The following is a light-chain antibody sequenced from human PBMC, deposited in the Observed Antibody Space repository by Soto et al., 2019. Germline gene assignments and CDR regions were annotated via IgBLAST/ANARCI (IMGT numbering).Light chain of an antibody. Sequence: QSALTQPASVSGSPGQSIAISCTGTSSDVGGYDYVSWYQQHPDKAPKLMIYDVTKRPSGVSNRFSGSKSGNTVSLTISGLQPEDEADYYCSSHTSGSTRVFGSGTKLTVL. V-gene: IGLV2-14*03. CDR3: SSHTSGSTRV. J-gene: IGLJ1*01. CDR1: SSDVGGYDY. CDR2: DVT.